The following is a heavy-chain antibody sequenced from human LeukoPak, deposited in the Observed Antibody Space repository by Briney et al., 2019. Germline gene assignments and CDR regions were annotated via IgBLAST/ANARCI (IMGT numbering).Heavy chain of an antibody. CDR1: GFAFSDAW. D-gene: IGHD5-12*01. CDR3: TTTKRGYSGYAY. V-gene: IGHV3-15*01. Sequence: PGGSLRLSCVVSGFAFSDAWMTWVRQAPGKGLEWVGRLRSKTDGGTTDYAAPVKGRFTISRDDSKNTLYLEMNSLKTEDTAVYYCTTTKRGYSGYAYWGQGTLVTVSS. J-gene: IGHJ4*02. CDR2: LRSKTDGGTT.